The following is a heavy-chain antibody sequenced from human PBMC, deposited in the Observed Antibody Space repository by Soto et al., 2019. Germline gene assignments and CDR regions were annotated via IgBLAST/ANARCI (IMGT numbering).Heavy chain of an antibody. CDR1: GFTFSNYD. V-gene: IGHV3-13*01. CDR3: ARAYGDYNLSPLSPYYFDY. D-gene: IGHD4-17*01. J-gene: IGHJ4*02. CDR2: IDAAGDT. Sequence: GGSLRLSCAASGFTFSNYDMHWVRQATGKGLEWVSAIDAAGDTYYPGSVKGRFTVSRENAKNSLYLQMNSLRAEDTAVYYCARAYGDYNLSPLSPYYFDYWGQGTLVTVSS.